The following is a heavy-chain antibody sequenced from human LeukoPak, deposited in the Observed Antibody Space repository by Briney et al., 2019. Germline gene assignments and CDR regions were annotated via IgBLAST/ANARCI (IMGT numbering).Heavy chain of an antibody. J-gene: IGHJ4*02. CDR1: GGSISSGSYY. V-gene: IGHV4-61*02. CDR3: ARENYYDSSGYFDY. D-gene: IGHD3-22*01. Sequence: PSQTLSLTCTVSGGSISSGSYYWSWIRQPAGKGLEGIGRIYTSGSTNYNPSLKSRVTISVDTSKNQFSLKLSSVTAADTAVYYCARENYYDSSGYFDYWGQGTLVTVSS. CDR2: IYTSGST.